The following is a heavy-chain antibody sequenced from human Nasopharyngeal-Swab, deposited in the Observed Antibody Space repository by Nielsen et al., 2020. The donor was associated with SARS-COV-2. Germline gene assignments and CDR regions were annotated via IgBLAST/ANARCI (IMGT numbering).Heavy chain of an antibody. D-gene: IGHD3-10*01. CDR3: ARAKGYQVLLDYYYHGLDV. J-gene: IGHJ6*02. Sequence: GGSMRLSCVAYGFTFSDYYMDWIRQAPGKGLAWVSYISTSGTTTDSADSVKGRFTISRDNANNLLYLQMSSLRGEDTAVYFCARAKGYQVLLDYYYHGLDVWGHGTAVTVSS. V-gene: IGHV3-11*01. CDR2: ISTSGTTT. CDR1: GFTFSDYY.